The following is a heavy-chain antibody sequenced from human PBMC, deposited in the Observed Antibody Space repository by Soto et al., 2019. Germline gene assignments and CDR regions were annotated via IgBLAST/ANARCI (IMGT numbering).Heavy chain of an antibody. J-gene: IGHJ4*02. CDR3: ARWLQQNFAY. Sequence: QLQLQESGPGLVKPSETLSLTCTVSGGSISSSSYYWGWIRQPPGKGLEWIGSIYYSGITYYNPSGNSPVPLAVDTSNTLFSLKLSSVTAADTAVYYFARWLQQNFAYWGQGTLVTVSS. CDR2: IYYSGIT. CDR1: GGSISSSSYY. D-gene: IGHD5-12*01. V-gene: IGHV4-39*01.